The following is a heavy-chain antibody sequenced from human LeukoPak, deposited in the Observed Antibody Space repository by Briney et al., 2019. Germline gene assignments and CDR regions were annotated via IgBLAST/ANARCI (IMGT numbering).Heavy chain of an antibody. D-gene: IGHD3-3*01. V-gene: IGHV4-34*01. CDR2: INHSGST. Sequence: SETLSLTCAVYGGSFSGYYWSWIRQPPGKGLEWIGEINHSGSTNYNPSLKSRVTISVDTSKNQFSLRLTSVTAADTAVYYCASSIFGVVNPEYFHHWGQGTLVTVSS. CDR1: GGSFSGYY. CDR3: ASSIFGVVNPEYFHH. J-gene: IGHJ1*01.